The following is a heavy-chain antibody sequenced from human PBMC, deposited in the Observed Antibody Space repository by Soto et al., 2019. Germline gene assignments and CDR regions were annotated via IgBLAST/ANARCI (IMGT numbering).Heavy chain of an antibody. CDR2: ISYDGSNK. V-gene: IGHV3-30*18. J-gene: IGHJ4*02. CDR3: AKNRGEQAYYDFWSGANYFDY. D-gene: IGHD3-3*01. Sequence: QVQLVESGGGVVQPGRSLRLSCAASGFTFSSYGMHWVRQAPGKGLEWVAVISYDGSNKYYADYVKGRFTISRDNSKNTLHLQMNGLRAEDTAVYYCAKNRGEQAYYDFWSGANYFDYWGQGTLVTVSS. CDR1: GFTFSSYG.